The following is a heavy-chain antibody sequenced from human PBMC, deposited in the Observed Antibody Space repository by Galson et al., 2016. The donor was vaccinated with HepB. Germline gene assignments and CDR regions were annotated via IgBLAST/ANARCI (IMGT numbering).Heavy chain of an antibody. J-gene: IGHJ6*02. CDR2: TYYRSKWFN. CDR3: ARGLLKDGLDV. Sequence: ALSGDSVSRNSVAWNWIRQSPSRGLEWLGRTYYRSKWFNDYAVSVKSRITINADTSKNQFSLQLNSVTPEDTAVYYCARGLLKDGLDVWGQGTTVTVSS. CDR1: GDSVSRNSVA. V-gene: IGHV6-1*01.